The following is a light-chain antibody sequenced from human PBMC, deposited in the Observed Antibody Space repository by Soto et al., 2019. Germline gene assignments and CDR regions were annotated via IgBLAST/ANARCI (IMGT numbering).Light chain of an antibody. V-gene: IGLV2-11*01. Sequence: QSALTQPRSVSGSPGQSVTISCTGTSSDVGGWNYVSWYQQHPGKAPKLIIYEGSKRPSGVSNRFSGSKSGNTASLTISGLQAEDEADYYCCSHAGSNTLFGGGTKLTVL. CDR2: EGS. CDR1: SSDVGGWNY. CDR3: CSHAGSNTL. J-gene: IGLJ2*01.